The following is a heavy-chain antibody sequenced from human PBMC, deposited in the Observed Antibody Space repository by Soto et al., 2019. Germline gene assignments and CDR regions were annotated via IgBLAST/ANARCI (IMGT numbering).Heavy chain of an antibody. J-gene: IGHJ3*02. Sequence: GESLKISCHGFEYTFTSYWIGWVRQMPWKGLEWMGIINPGDSDIRYSPSFQGQVTISADKSINTAYLQWSSLKASDTAMYYCARPYYTKGVWYHTYDIWGQGTMVTVSS. CDR2: INPGDSDI. CDR1: EYTFTSYW. V-gene: IGHV5-51*01. D-gene: IGHD2-8*01. CDR3: ARPYYTKGVWYHTYDI.